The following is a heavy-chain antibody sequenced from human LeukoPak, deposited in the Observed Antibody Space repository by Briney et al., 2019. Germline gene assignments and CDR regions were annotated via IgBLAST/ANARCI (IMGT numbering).Heavy chain of an antibody. V-gene: IGHV3-30*02. CDR2: IRYDGSNK. Sequence: GGSLRLSCAASGFTFSSYGMHWVRQAPGEGLEWVAFIRYDGSNKYYADSVKGRFTISRDNSKNTLYLQMNSLRAEDTAVYYCAKAGDTAMAHLYYFDYWGQGTLVTVSS. D-gene: IGHD5-18*01. J-gene: IGHJ4*02. CDR3: AKAGDTAMAHLYYFDY. CDR1: GFTFSSYG.